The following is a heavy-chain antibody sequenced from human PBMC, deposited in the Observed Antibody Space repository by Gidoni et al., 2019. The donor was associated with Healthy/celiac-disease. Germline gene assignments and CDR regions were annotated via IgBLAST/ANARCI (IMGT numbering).Heavy chain of an antibody. CDR3: AKDYHSTVIRGWFDP. CDR1: GFTVSSYA. D-gene: IGHD4-17*01. V-gene: IGHV3-23*01. CDR2: ISGSGGST. J-gene: IGHJ5*02. Sequence: EVQRLEAGGGLVQPGGSLRLTCAAAGFTVSSYAMSWVRQAPGKGLDWVSAISGSGGSTYYADPVKGRFTISSDNSKHTLYLQMTSLRAEDTAVYYCAKDYHSTVIRGWFDPWGQGTLVTVSS.